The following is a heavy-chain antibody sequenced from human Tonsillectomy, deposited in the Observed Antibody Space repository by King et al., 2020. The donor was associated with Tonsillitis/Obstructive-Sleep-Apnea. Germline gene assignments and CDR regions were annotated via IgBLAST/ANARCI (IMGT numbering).Heavy chain of an antibody. J-gene: IGHJ6*03. CDR2: INPSGGST. CDR3: ARAPDNCSGGSCYSYYYYYYMDV. V-gene: IGHV1-46*01. CDR1: GYTFTSYY. D-gene: IGHD2-15*01. Sequence: QLVQSGAEVKKPGASVKVSCKASGYTFTSYYMHWVRQAPGQGLEWMGIINPSGGSTSYAQKFQGRVTMTRDTSTSTVYMELSSLRSEDTAVYYCARAPDNCSGGSCYSYYYYYYMDVWGKGTTVTVSS.